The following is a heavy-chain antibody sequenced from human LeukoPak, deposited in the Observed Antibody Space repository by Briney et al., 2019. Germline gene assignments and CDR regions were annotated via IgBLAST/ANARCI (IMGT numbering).Heavy chain of an antibody. CDR2: IYYSGST. CDR1: GGSISSGDYY. V-gene: IGHV4-30-4*01. Sequence: SETLSLTCSVSGGSISSGDYYWIWIRQSPGKGLEWIGYIYYSGSTYYNPSLKSRVTISVDTSKNQFSLKLSSVTAADTAVYYCARVRPWWLSRNWFDPWGQGTLVTVSS. J-gene: IGHJ5*02. D-gene: IGHD3-22*01. CDR3: ARVRPWWLSRNWFDP.